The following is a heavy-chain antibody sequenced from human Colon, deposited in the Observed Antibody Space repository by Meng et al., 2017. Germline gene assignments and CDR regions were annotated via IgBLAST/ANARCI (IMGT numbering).Heavy chain of an antibody. V-gene: IGHV4-34*01. CDR2: IDHFGIS. Sequence: QVPIRQGGAGLLEPSETLSLTCAGSGGSFSGFYWSWIRQPPGKGLEWIGEIDHFGISNYNSSLKGRLTMSVDTSKKQISLTLTSVTAADTAVYYCATGLRHGDWFDPWGPGTLVTVSS. CDR3: ATGLRHGDWFDP. J-gene: IGHJ5*02. D-gene: IGHD4-17*01. CDR1: GGSFSGFY.